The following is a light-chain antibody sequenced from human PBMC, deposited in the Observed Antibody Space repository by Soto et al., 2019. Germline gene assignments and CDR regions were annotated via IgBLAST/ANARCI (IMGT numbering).Light chain of an antibody. V-gene: IGKV1-39*01. Sequence: DIQMTQSPSSLSASVGDRITITCRASRSISFYLNWYQQKPGKAPKVLIYDASSLQSGVPSRFSGSGSGTEFTLTISSLQPEDFATYYCQQSYIIPRTFGQGTKVEIK. J-gene: IGKJ1*01. CDR2: DAS. CDR1: RSISFY. CDR3: QQSYIIPRT.